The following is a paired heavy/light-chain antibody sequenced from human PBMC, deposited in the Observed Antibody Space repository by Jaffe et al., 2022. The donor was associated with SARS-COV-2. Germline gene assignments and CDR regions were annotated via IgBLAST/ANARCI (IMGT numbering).Heavy chain of an antibody. D-gene: IGHD5-12*01. Sequence: QVQLVESGGGVVQPGRSLRLSCEASGFTFTGFGFHWVRQAPGKVMEWVAVIWYDGSKKYYADSVRGRFTISRDNSKNTVYLEMNTLTVEDTAVYYCARDYGGIQWSQNWFDPWGQGTLVIVSS. CDR1: GFTFTGFG. CDR3: ARDYGGIQWSQNWFDP. CDR2: IWYDGSKK. J-gene: IGHJ5*02. V-gene: IGHV3-33*01.
Light chain of an antibody. V-gene: IGLV1-44*01. CDR2: SNN. Sequence: QSVLTQPPSASGTPGQRVTISCSGSSSNIGSNTVNWYQQFPGTAPKLLIHSNNQRPSGVPDRFSGSKSGTSASLAISGLQSDDEADYHCAAWDASLNGWVFGGGTKVTVL. CDR1: SSNIGSNT. J-gene: IGLJ3*02. CDR3: AAWDASLNGWV.